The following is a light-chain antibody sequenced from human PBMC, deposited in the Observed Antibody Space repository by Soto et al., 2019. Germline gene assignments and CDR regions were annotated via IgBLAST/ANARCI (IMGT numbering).Light chain of an antibody. J-gene: IGKJ4*01. V-gene: IGKV3-20*01. CDR3: QQYGSFPPQLT. CDR1: QSVSSSY. Sequence: EIVLTQSPGTLSLSPGERATLSCRASQSVSSSYLAWYQQKPGQAPRLLIYGASSRATGIPDRFSGSGSGTDFTLTISRLEPEDFAVYYWQQYGSFPPQLTFGGGTKVEIK. CDR2: GAS.